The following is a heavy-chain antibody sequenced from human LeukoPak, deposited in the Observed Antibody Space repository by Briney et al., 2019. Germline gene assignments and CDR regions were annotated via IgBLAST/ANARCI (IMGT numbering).Heavy chain of an antibody. J-gene: IGHJ3*02. V-gene: IGHV4-59*01. D-gene: IGHD1-26*01. CDR3: ARDRRRELLHAFDI. Sequence: PSETLSLTCTVSGGSISSYYWSWIRQPPGKGLEWIGHIYYSGSTNYNPSLRSRVTISVDASKNQFSLKLGSVTAADTAVYYCARDRRRELLHAFDIWGQGTMVTVSS. CDR2: IYYSGST. CDR1: GGSISSYY.